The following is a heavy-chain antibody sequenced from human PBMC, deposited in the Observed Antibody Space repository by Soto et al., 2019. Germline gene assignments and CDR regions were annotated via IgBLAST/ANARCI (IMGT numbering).Heavy chain of an antibody. Sequence: GASVKVSCKASGYTFTGYYMHWVRQAPGQGLEWMGWINPNSGGTNYAQKFQGRVTMTRDTSIRTAYMELNRLISDDTAVYYCARVRREGLDRFDYWGQGTLVTVSS. CDR3: ARVRREGLDRFDY. V-gene: IGHV1-2*02. CDR1: GYTFTGYY. CDR2: INPNSGGT. D-gene: IGHD3-16*01. J-gene: IGHJ4*02.